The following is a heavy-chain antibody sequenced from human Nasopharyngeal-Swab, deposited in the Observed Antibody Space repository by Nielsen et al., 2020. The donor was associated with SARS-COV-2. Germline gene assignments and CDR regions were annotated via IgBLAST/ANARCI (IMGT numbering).Heavy chain of an antibody. CDR3: AKKWSTAAGGYRGDYYFLDS. CDR2: ISANTLYT. Sequence: WIRQPPGKGPEWVSVISANTLYTFYADSVKGRFTISRDNSKNTLYLQMSSLRAEDTAVYYCAKKWSTAAGGYRGDYYFLDSWGRGTLVTVSS. J-gene: IGHJ4*02. V-gene: IGHV3-23*01. D-gene: IGHD6-13*01.